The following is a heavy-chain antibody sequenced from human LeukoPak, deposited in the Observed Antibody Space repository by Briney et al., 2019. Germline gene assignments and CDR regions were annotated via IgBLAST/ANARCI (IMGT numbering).Heavy chain of an antibody. D-gene: IGHD4-23*01. J-gene: IGHJ3*02. V-gene: IGHV4-30-2*01. CDR3: ARVNYGGAFDI. CDR2: IYHSGST. Sequence: SETLSLTCAVSGGSISSGGYSWSWIRQPPGKGLEWIGYIYHSGSTYYNPSLKSRVTISVDRSKNQFSLKLSSVTAADTAVYYCARVNYGGAFDIWGQGTIVTVSS. CDR1: GGSISSGGYS.